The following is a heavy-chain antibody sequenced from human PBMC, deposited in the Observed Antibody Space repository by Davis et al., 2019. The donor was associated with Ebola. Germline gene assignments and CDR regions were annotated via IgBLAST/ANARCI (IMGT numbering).Heavy chain of an antibody. CDR2: INQGGSVK. CDR3: AKNPLIVVVTYFDY. V-gene: IGHV3-7*03. CDR1: GLSFSTYW. D-gene: IGHD3-22*01. J-gene: IGHJ4*02. Sequence: PGGSLRLSCAASGLSFSTYWMSWVRQPPDKGLEFVANINQGGSVKNYVDSVKGRFTISRDNSKNTLYLQMNSLRAEDTAVYYCAKNPLIVVVTYFDYWGQGTLVTVSS.